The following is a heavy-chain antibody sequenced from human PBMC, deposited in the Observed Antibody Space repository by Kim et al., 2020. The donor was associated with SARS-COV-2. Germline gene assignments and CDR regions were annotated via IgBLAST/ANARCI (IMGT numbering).Heavy chain of an antibody. Sequence: SETLSLTCAVYGGSFSGYYWSWIRQPPGKGLEWIGEINHSGSTNYNPSLKSRVTISVDTSKNQFSLKLSSVTAADTAVYYCARGGCRGRSRGFCYYMDVWGKGTTVTVSS. CDR2: INHSGST. CDR1: GGSFSGYY. D-gene: IGHD2-15*01. V-gene: IGHV4-34*01. CDR3: ARGGCRGRSRGFCYYMDV. J-gene: IGHJ6*03.